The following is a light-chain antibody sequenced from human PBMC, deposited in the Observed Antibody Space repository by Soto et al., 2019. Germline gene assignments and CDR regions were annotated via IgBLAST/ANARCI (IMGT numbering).Light chain of an antibody. V-gene: IGLV1-44*01. CDR3: AAWDDGLNGFWV. Sequence: QSVRTQPPSASGTPGQRVAISCSGSSSNIGSNTVNWYQQLPGTAPKVLIYSNNQRPSGVPDRFSGSKSGTSDSLAISGLQSEDEADYYCAAWDDGLNGFWVFGTGTKVTVL. CDR1: SSNIGSNT. CDR2: SNN. J-gene: IGLJ1*01.